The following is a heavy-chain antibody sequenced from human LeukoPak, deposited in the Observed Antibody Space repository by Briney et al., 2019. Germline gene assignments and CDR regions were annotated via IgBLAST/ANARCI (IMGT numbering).Heavy chain of an antibody. V-gene: IGHV1-69*05. CDR2: IIPIFGTA. CDR3: ARTPWGPGGYCSGGSCPYYFDY. D-gene: IGHD2-15*01. Sequence: ASVKVSCKASGGTFSSYAISWLRQAPGQGLEWMGRIIPIFGTANYAQKFQGRVTITTDESTSTAYMELSSLRSEDTAVYYCARTPWGPGGYCSGGSCPYYFDYWGQGTLVTVSP. J-gene: IGHJ4*02. CDR1: GGTFSSYA.